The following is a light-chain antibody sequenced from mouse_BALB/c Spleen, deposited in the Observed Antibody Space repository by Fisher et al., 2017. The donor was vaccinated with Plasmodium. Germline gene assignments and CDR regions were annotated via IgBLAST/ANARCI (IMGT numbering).Light chain of an antibody. J-gene: IGKJ5*01. Sequence: VMTQSPLSLPVSLGDQASISCRSSQSLVHSYGSTYLHWYLQKPGQSPKLLIYKVSNRFSGVPDRFSGSGSVTDFTLKISRVEAEDLGVYFCSKSTHLPLTFRAGTRLEL. CDR3: SKSTHLPLT. CDR1: QSLVHSYGSTY. CDR2: KVS. V-gene: IGKV1-110*01.